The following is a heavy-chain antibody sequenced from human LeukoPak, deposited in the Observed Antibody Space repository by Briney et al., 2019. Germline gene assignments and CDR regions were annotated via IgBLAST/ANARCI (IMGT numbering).Heavy chain of an antibody. CDR3: AKGRVSAAVVAASFQH. CDR2: ISGSGGST. D-gene: IGHD2-15*01. V-gene: IGHV3-23*01. CDR1: GFTFSSYA. Sequence: GGSLRLSCAASGFTFSSYAMSRVRQAPGKGLEWVSAISGSGGSTYYADSVKGRFTISRDNSKNTLYLQMNSLRAEDTAVYYCAKGRVSAAVVAASFQHWGQGTLVTVSS. J-gene: IGHJ1*01.